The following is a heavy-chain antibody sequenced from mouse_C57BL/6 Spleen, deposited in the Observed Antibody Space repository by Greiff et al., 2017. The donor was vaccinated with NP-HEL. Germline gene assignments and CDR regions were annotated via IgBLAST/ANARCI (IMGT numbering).Heavy chain of an antibody. Sequence: EVQLQESGPELVKPGASVKIPCKASGYTFTDYNMDWVKQSHGKSLEWIGDINPNNGGTIYNQKFKGKATLTVDKSSSTAYMELRSLTSEDTAVYYCARPLYDYGFDYWGQGTTLTVSS. J-gene: IGHJ2*01. V-gene: IGHV1-18*01. CDR2: INPNNGGT. D-gene: IGHD2-4*01. CDR3: ARPLYDYGFDY. CDR1: GYTFTDYN.